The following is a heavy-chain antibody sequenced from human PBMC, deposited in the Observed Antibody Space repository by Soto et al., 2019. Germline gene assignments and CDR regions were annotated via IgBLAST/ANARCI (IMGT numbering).Heavy chain of an antibody. CDR2: ISGSGGST. CDR3: AKDRSSGWPYWGFFDY. CDR1: GFTFSSYA. D-gene: IGHD6-19*01. V-gene: IGHV3-23*01. J-gene: IGHJ4*02. Sequence: GESLKISCAASGFTFSSYAMSWVRQAPGKGLEWVSAISGSGGSTYYADSVKGRFTISRDNSKNTLYLQMNSLRAEDTAVYYCAKDRSSGWPYWGFFDYWGQGTLVTVSS.